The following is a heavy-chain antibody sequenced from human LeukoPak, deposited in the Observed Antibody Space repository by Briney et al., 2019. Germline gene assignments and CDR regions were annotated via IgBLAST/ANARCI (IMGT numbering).Heavy chain of an antibody. CDR2: IYPGDSDT. Sequence: GESLKISCKASAYSFSNYWIGWVRQMPGKGLEWMGIIYPGDSDTRYSPSFQGQVTISADKSISTAYLQWSSLKASDTAMYYCGRIPAAGSLKGSFDIWGQGTMVTVSS. CDR3: GRIPAAGSLKGSFDI. V-gene: IGHV5-51*01. CDR1: AYSFSNYW. J-gene: IGHJ3*02. D-gene: IGHD6-13*01.